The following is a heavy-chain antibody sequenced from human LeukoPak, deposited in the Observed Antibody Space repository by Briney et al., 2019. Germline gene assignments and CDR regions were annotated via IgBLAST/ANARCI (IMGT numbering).Heavy chain of an antibody. V-gene: IGHV4-61*02. CDR3: ARDSCSSNSCSFDF. Sequence: TSETLFLTCTVSGGSVSNGAYHWSWIRQPAGKGLEWIGRVYTTGDTNYNPSLNSRVTISVDTSKNQFSLKLTSVTAADTAVYYCARDSCSSNSCSFDFWGQGTLVTVSS. CDR1: GGSVSNGAYH. CDR2: VYTTGDT. D-gene: IGHD2-2*01. J-gene: IGHJ4*02.